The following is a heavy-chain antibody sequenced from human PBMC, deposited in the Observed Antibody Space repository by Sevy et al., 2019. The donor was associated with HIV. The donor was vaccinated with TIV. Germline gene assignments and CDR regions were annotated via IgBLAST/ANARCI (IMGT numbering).Heavy chain of an antibody. CDR1: GFALQTFG. Sequence: GGSLRLSCSGFGFALQTFGMHWVRQAPGKGPEWLAVISYDGTNQNYADSVKGRFTVSRDNSKNMLFLQMNSLRANDTAVYFCTKESLRGTYIRGDFDHWGQGTLVTVSS. CDR3: TKESLRGTYIRGDFDH. CDR2: ISYDGTNQ. D-gene: IGHD3-16*01. J-gene: IGHJ4*02. V-gene: IGHV3-30*18.